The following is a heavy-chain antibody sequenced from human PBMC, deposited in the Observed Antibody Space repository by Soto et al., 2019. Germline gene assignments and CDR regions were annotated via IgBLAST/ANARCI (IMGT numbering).Heavy chain of an antibody. CDR1: GYTFTGYY. V-gene: IGHV1-2*04. Sequence: ASVKVSCKASGYTFTGYYMHWVRQAPGQGLEWMGWINPNSGGTKYAQKFQGWVTMTRDTSISTAYMELSRLRSDDTSVYYCASHVLLYFDWLPAFDTWGQGTMVTVSS. CDR3: ASHVLLYFDWLPAFDT. J-gene: IGHJ3*02. D-gene: IGHD3-9*01. CDR2: INPNSGGT.